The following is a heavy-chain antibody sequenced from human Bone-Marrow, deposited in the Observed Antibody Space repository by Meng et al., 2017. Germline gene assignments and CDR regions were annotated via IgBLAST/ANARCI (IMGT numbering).Heavy chain of an antibody. J-gene: IGHJ4*02. D-gene: IGHD6-19*01. CDR1: GFTVSSNY. V-gene: IGHV3-53*01. CDR3: ARVSGQWLGHFDY. CDR2: IYSGGST. Sequence: GESLKISCAASGFTVSSNYMSWVRQAPGKGLEWVSVIYSGGSTYYADSVKGRFTISRDNSKNTLYLQMNSLRAEDTAVYYCARVSGQWLGHFDYWGQGNLVTGSS.